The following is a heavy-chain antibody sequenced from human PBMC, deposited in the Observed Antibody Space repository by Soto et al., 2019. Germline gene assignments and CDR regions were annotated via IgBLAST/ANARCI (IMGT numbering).Heavy chain of an antibody. CDR2: IDPSDSYT. CDR1: GYSFTTYW. D-gene: IGHD5-12*01. J-gene: IGHJ3*02. CDR3: ARKVMAARWAYAFDI. V-gene: IGHV5-10-1*01. Sequence: EVQLVQSGAEVKKPGESLRISCKGSGYSFTTYWITWVRQMPGKGLEWMGRIDPSDSYTNYSPSFQGHVTISADKSISTAYLQWSSLKASDTAMYYCARKVMAARWAYAFDIWGQGTMVTVSS.